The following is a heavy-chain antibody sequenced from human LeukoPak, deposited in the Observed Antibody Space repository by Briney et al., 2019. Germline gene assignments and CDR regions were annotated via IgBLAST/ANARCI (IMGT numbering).Heavy chain of an antibody. CDR2: INHRGST. D-gene: IGHD4-17*01. Sequence: SETLSLTCAVYGGSFSGYYWSWLRQPPGKGLEWMGEINHRGSTNHNPSLKSRVDISVDTSKNQFSLKLSYVTAADTAVYYCARGHGDYEDIWFDLWGQGTLVTVSS. J-gene: IGHJ5*02. V-gene: IGHV4-34*01. CDR3: ARGHGDYEDIWFDL. CDR1: GGSFSGYY.